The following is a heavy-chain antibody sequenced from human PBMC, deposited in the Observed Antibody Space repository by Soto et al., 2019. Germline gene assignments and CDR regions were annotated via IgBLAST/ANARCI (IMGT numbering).Heavy chain of an antibody. CDR1: GGSFSGYY. CDR3: ARGRYCSGGSCSKASYYYYYYMDV. D-gene: IGHD2-15*01. CDR2: INHSGST. J-gene: IGHJ6*03. V-gene: IGHV4-34*01. Sequence: SETLSLTCAVYGGSFSGYYWSWIRQPPGKGLEWIGEINHSGSTNYNPSLKSRVTISVDTSKNQFSLKLSSVTAADTAVYYCARGRYCSGGSCSKASYYYYYYMDVWGKGTTVTVSS.